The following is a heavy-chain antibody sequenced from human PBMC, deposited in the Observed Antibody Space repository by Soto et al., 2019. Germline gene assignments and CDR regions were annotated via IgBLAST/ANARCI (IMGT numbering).Heavy chain of an antibody. V-gene: IGHV4-31*02. CDR3: ASIYDSSGYYYGNNWFDP. D-gene: IGHD3-22*01. J-gene: IGHJ5*02. CDR1: GASIGSGDYY. CDR2: IYYSGGT. Sequence: PSETLSLTCTVSGASIGSGDYYWRWIRQHPGKVLEWIGYIYYSGGTYYNPSLKSRVTISVDTSKNQFSLELSSVTAADTAVYYCASIYDSSGYYYGNNWFDPWGQGTLVTVSS.